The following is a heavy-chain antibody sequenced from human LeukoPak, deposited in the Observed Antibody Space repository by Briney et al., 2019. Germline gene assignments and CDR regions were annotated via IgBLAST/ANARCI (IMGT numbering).Heavy chain of an antibody. J-gene: IGHJ4*02. CDR1: GFTFDDYA. Sequence: PGGSLRLSCAASGFTFDDYAMHWVRQVPGKGLEWVSGIAWNGGRVDYVDSVKGRFAISRDNAKNSLYLQMDSLRVEDTAFYYCVKDKSTVISLGGGYFDFWGQGTLVTVPS. D-gene: IGHD4-17*01. CDR2: IAWNGGRV. V-gene: IGHV3-9*01. CDR3: VKDKSTVISLGGGYFDF.